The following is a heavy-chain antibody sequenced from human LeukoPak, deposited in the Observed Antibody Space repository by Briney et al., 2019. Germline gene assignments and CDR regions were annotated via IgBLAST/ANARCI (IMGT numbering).Heavy chain of an antibody. CDR3: ANVGTYYHDSSGG. V-gene: IGHV3-20*04. J-gene: IGHJ3*01. D-gene: IGHD3-22*01. Sequence: GGSLRLSCAASGFTFDDYGMSWVRQGPGKGLEWVSAINRNGDSTGYADSVKGRFTISRDNSKNTLYLEMNSLRAEDTAVYYCANVGTYYHDSSGGWGQGTMVTVSS. CDR1: GFTFDDYG. CDR2: INRNGDST.